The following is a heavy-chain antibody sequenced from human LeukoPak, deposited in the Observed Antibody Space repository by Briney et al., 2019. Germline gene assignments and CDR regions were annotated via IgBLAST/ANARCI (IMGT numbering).Heavy chain of an antibody. CDR3: VKGLVQTTMSYSVDY. V-gene: IGHV3-30*18. Sequence: GGSLRLSWAASGFTFTNYAMHWVRQTPGKGLEWVALISSDGSKNIYADPVKGRFTVSRDNSKNTLYLQMSSLRAEDTAVYYCVKGLVQTTMSYSVDYWGQGALVTVSS. CDR2: ISSDGSKN. J-gene: IGHJ4*02. CDR1: GFTFTNYA. D-gene: IGHD1-1*01.